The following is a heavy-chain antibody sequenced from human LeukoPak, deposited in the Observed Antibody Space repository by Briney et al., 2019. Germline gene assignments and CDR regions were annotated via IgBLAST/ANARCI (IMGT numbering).Heavy chain of an antibody. CDR1: GFTFSSYV. CDR2: ITSSGGST. Sequence: PGGSLRLSCSASGFTFSSYVMHWVCQAPGKGLEYVSSITSSGGSTYYADSVKGRFTVSRDNSKNTLYLQMSSLRPEDTAVYYCVKSTIRWELRSSFDYWGQGTLVTVSS. CDR3: VKSTIRWELRSSFDY. J-gene: IGHJ4*02. D-gene: IGHD4-23*01. V-gene: IGHV3-64D*06.